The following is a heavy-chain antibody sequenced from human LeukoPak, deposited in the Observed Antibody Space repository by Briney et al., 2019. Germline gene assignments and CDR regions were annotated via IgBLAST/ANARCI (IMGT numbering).Heavy chain of an antibody. CDR3: AKDPHGGYYGSLGVFDI. CDR1: GFTFSNYA. Sequence: GGSLRLSCAASGFTFSNYAMSWVRQAPGKGLEWVSSMSGYGGSTYYADSVKGRFTISRDNSKNTLYLQMNSLRAEDTAVYYCAKDPHGGYYGSLGVFDIWGQGTMVTVSS. CDR2: MSGYGGST. J-gene: IGHJ3*02. V-gene: IGHV3-23*01. D-gene: IGHD3-10*01.